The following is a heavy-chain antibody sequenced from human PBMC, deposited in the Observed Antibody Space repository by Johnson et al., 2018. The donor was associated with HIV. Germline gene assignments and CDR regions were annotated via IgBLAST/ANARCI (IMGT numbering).Heavy chain of an antibody. Sequence: VQLVESGGGLIQPGGSLRLSCAASGFTFSNYDMYWVRQPTGKGLEWVSGLGTAGDTYYAGSLTGRFTISRADAKNPLYLQMNSLRAGDTAVYYCARGGSRTTIFGVDINMGAFDIWGQGTMVTVSS. CDR1: GFTFSNYD. J-gene: IGHJ3*02. V-gene: IGHV3-13*01. CDR2: LGTAGDT. D-gene: IGHD3-3*01. CDR3: ARGGSRTTIFGVDINMGAFDI.